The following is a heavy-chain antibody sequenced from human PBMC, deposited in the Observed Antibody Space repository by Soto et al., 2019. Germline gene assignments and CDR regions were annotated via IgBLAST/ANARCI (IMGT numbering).Heavy chain of an antibody. D-gene: IGHD1-26*01. CDR1: GYTFTVHY. Sequence: ASVKVSCKASGYTFTVHYMHWVRQTPGQGLEWMGWINPKSGGTMYPQKFQGRVTMTWDTSISTAYMALTRLRSDDTAVYYCARDLAKGGGSAGFDYWGQGXLVTVYS. J-gene: IGHJ4*02. CDR3: ARDLAKGGGSAGFDY. CDR2: INPKSGGT. V-gene: IGHV1-2*02.